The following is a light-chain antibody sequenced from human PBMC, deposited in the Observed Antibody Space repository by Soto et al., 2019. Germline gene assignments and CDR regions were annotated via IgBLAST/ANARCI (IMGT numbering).Light chain of an antibody. Sequence: DIGMTQSPATLSVSPGERATLSCRARQSFSSELAWSQKQPGQAPRLLMYVASTRATGIPARFSGSGSGTEFTLPIIVLQSDDSAIDFCHPYNSWPITFGHGTRLESK. J-gene: IGKJ5*01. V-gene: IGKV3-15*01. CDR1: QSFSSE. CDR2: VAS. CDR3: HPYNSWPIT.